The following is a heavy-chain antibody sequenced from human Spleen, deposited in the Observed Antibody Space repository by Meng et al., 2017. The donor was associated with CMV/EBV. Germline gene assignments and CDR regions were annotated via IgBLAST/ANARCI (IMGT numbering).Heavy chain of an antibody. V-gene: IGHV5-51*01. CDR3: ARHRYYCSSASCYFADYYYVMDV. CDR2: IYPGDSDA. J-gene: IGHJ6*02. D-gene: IGHD2-2*01. CDR1: GYTVENYW. Sequence: VESLKIHCKGSGYTVENYWIGWVRQMPGKGLEWMGIIYPGDSDATYNPSCQGQVTISADKTLSTTYLQWSSLKASDTATYFCARHRYYCSSASCYFADYYYVMDVWGQGTTVTVSS.